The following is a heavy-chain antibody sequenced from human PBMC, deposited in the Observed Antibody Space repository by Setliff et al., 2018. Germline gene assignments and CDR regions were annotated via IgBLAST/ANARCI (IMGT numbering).Heavy chain of an antibody. V-gene: IGHV4-4*02. CDR2: FYTSGNT. CDR1: GGSISSSNW. Sequence: SETLSLTCAVSGGSISSSNWWSWVRQPPGKGLEWIGHFYTSGNTNYNPSLKSRVTISVDTSKNQFSLKLSSVTAADTATYYCARGGPTLTISRVLVVSSFDPWGQGSRVTVSS. J-gene: IGHJ5*02. CDR3: ARGGPTLTISRVLVVSSFDP. D-gene: IGHD3-3*01.